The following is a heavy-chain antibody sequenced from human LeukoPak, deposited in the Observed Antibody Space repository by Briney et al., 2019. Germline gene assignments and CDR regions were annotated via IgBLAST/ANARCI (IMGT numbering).Heavy chain of an antibody. J-gene: IGHJ5*02. CDR2: IDASGAGT. CDR1: GFTFSNYA. D-gene: IGHD1-26*01. CDR3: ARTYNSGTYRPSWFDP. V-gene: IGHV3-23*01. Sequence: GGSLRLSCAASGFTFSNYAMSWVRQAPEKGLEWVSYIDASGAGTFYADSVKGRFTISRDNSKNTLYLQLDSLRAEDTALYHCARTYNSGTYRPSWFDPWGQGSLVTVSS.